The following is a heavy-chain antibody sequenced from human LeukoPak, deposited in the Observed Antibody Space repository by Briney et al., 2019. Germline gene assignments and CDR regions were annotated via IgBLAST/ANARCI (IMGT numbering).Heavy chain of an antibody. CDR3: ATVTDPRYNYFDP. Sequence: PSETLFLTCTVSGGSISNYYWSWIRQPAGKGLEWIGRISTSGSTNYNPSLRSRVTMSVDTSKNQFSLRLTSLTAADTAVYYCATVTDPRYNYFDPWGQGTLVTVSS. CDR2: ISTSGST. J-gene: IGHJ5*02. V-gene: IGHV4-4*07. CDR1: GGSISNYY. D-gene: IGHD2-21*02.